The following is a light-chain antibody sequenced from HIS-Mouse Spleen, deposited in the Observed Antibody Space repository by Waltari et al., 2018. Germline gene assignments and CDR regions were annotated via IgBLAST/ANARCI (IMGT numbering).Light chain of an antibody. CDR2: EGS. CDR3: CSYAGSSTWV. Sequence: QSALTQPASVSGSPGQSTTISCPRTSSDVGGYNLVSWYQQHPGKAPKLMIYEGSKRPSGVSNRFSGSKSGNTASLTISGLQAEDEADYYCCSYAGSSTWVFGGGTKLTVL. V-gene: IGLV2-23*01. CDR1: SSDVGGYNL. J-gene: IGLJ3*02.